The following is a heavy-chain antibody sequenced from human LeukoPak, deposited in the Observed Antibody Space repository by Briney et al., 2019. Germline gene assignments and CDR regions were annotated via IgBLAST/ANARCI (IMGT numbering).Heavy chain of an antibody. Sequence: PGGSLRLSCAASGFTFSSYAMSWVRQAPGKGLEWVANIKQDGSEKYYVDSVKGRFTISRDNAKNSLYLQMNSLRAEDTAVYYCARVSWFDAFDIWGQGTMVTVSS. D-gene: IGHD3-10*01. CDR3: ARVSWFDAFDI. V-gene: IGHV3-7*01. CDR2: IKQDGSEK. J-gene: IGHJ3*02. CDR1: GFTFSSYA.